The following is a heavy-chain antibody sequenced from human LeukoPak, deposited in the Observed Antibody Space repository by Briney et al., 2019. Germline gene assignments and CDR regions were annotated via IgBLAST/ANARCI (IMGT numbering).Heavy chain of an antibody. CDR1: GLTFSDYY. J-gene: IGHJ4*02. Sequence: PGESLRLSCAASGLTFSDYYMSWIRQAPGKGLEWVSYISRSSGHTNYADSVKGRFTISRDNAKNSLYLQMNSLRAEDTAVYYCARDRRDTGGIDYWGQGTLVTVSS. D-gene: IGHD1-14*01. CDR2: ISRSSGHT. V-gene: IGHV3-11*05. CDR3: ARDRRDTGGIDY.